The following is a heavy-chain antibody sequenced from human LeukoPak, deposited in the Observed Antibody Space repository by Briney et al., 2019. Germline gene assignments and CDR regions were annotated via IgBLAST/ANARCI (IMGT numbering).Heavy chain of an antibody. V-gene: IGHV4-39*01. CDR3: ARGPPESPDYFDY. Sequence: SETLSLTCTLSGSSITSVSHYWGWIRQPPGKGLEWIGDIYYTGSTYYSPSLRSRVTMSVHTSENQFSLRLNSVTAADTAVYYCARGPPESPDYFDYWGQGTLVTVSS. CDR2: IYYTGST. J-gene: IGHJ4*02. CDR1: GSSITSVSHY.